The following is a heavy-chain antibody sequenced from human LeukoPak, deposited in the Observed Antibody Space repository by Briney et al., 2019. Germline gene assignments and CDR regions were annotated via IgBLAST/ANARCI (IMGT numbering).Heavy chain of an antibody. D-gene: IGHD5-12*01. CDR1: GFTFSSYA. CDR3: ARDRSYDLYYFDY. V-gene: IGHV3-30*04. CDR2: ISYDGSNK. J-gene: IGHJ4*02. Sequence: PGGSLRLSCAASGFTFSSYAMHWVRQAPGKGLEWVAVISYDGSNKYYADSVKGRFTISRDNSKNTLYLQMNSLRAEDTAVYYCARDRSYDLYYFDYWGQGTLVTVSS.